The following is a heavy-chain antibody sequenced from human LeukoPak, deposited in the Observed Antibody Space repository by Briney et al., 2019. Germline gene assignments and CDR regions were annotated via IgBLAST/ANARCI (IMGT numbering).Heavy chain of an antibody. CDR3: ARAYDFWSGSEYFQH. CDR2: INPNSGET. J-gene: IGHJ1*01. D-gene: IGHD3-3*01. CDR1: GYTFSDYY. V-gene: IGHV1-2*02. Sequence: ASVTVSCEASGYTFSDYYFHWVRQAPGLGLEWMGWINPNSGETKYAQKFQGRVTMTRDTSISTAYMELSRLRSDDTAVYYCARAYDFWSGSEYFQHWGQGTLVTVSS.